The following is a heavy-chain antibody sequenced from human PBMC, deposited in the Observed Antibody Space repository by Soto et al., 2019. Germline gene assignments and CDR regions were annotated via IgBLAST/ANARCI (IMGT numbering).Heavy chain of an antibody. J-gene: IGHJ5*02. V-gene: IGHV1-2*02. CDR2: INPNRGGT. Sequence: SVKLSCKASGYTFTHYYMHWVRQAPLQGLERMGWINPNRGGTNQAQKFQGRVTMIRDTSISTAYMELSRLRSDDTAVYYCARDGAYCSSTSCLNWFDPWGQGILVTVSS. CDR3: ARDGAYCSSTSCLNWFDP. D-gene: IGHD2-2*01. CDR1: GYTFTHYY.